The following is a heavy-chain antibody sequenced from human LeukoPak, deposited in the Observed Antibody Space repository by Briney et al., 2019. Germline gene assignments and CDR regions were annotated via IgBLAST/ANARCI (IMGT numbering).Heavy chain of an antibody. J-gene: IGHJ4*02. V-gene: IGHV1-2*02. D-gene: IGHD2-8*01. CDR3: ARTNGAYGSTVLGY. Sequence: GASVKVSCKASEYTFSVYHIHWVRLAPGQGLEWMGWINPNRGGTNYAQKFQGRVTMTRDKSINTAYMELSSLKSDDTALYYCARTNGAYGSTVLGYWGQGTLVTVSS. CDR1: EYTFSVYH. CDR2: INPNRGGT.